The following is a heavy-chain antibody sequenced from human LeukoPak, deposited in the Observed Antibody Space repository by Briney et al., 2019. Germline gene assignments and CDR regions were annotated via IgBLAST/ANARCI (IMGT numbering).Heavy chain of an antibody. D-gene: IGHD3-10*01. CDR1: GFTFSSYW. Sequence: PGGSLRLSCAASGFTFSSYWMSWVRQAPGKGLEWVATIKQDGSEKYYVDSVKGRFTISRDNAKNSLFLQMNSLRAEDTALYYCARKSASGNYPLDYWGQGTLVTVSS. V-gene: IGHV3-7*01. J-gene: IGHJ4*02. CDR3: ARKSASGNYPLDY. CDR2: IKQDGSEK.